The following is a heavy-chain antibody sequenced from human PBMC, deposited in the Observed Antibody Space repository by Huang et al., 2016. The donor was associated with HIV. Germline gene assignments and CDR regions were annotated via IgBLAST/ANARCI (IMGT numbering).Heavy chain of an antibody. Sequence: QVHLQQWGAGLLKSAETLSLTCAVYGGSLSGYYWSWLRQTRGKGLEWIGEINHLGSPNYNPSLNSRVSISMDGSKKQFSLKLRSISDADTAVYFCARDATKNPRGWFDPWGQGTLVTVSS. V-gene: IGHV4-34*02. J-gene: IGHJ5*02. CDR1: GGSLSGYY. D-gene: IGHD3-10*01. CDR2: INHLGSP. CDR3: ARDATKNPRGWFDP.